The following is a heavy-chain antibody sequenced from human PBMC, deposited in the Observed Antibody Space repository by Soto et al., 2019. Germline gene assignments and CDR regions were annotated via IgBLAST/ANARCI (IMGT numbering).Heavy chain of an antibody. CDR3: AKASGGGSCYSCYFAY. V-gene: IGHV3-30*18. CDR2: ISYDGSNK. Sequence: QVQLVESGGGVVQPGRSLRLSCAGSGFTFSTYGMHWVRQAPGKGLEWVAVISYDGSNKYYADSVQGRFTISRDNSKNTLSLQMNRLRAEDTAVYYCAKASGGGSCYSCYFAYWGQGTLVTVSS. D-gene: IGHD2-15*01. CDR1: GFTFSTYG. J-gene: IGHJ4*02.